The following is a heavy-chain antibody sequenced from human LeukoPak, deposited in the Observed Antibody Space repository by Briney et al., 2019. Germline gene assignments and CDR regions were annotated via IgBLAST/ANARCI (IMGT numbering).Heavy chain of an antibody. CDR1: GGSISSSSYY. CDR2: IYYSGST. J-gene: IGHJ6*03. V-gene: IGHV4-39*07. Sequence: SETLSLTCTVSGGSISSSSYYWGWIRQPPGKGLEWIGSIYYSGSTYYNPSLKSRVTISVDTSKNQFSLKLSSVTAADTAVYYCARVDRVTGYSSGWHYYYYYMDVWGKGTTVTVSS. CDR3: ARVDRVTGYSSGWHYYYYYMDV. D-gene: IGHD6-19*01.